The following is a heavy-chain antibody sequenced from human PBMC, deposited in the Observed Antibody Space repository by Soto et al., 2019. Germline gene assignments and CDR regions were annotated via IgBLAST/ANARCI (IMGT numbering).Heavy chain of an antibody. CDR1: FGSISSGDYY. J-gene: IGHJ5*02. V-gene: IGHV4-30-4*01. CDR2: IYYNGNT. Sequence: SETLSLTCTVSFGSISSGDYYWSWIRQPPGKGLEWIGYIYYNGNTYYNPSLKSRITISIDTSRKQFSLELSSVTAADTAMYYCACRKSHDAHNWFDPWSQGTLVTVSS. CDR3: ACRKSHDAHNWFDP.